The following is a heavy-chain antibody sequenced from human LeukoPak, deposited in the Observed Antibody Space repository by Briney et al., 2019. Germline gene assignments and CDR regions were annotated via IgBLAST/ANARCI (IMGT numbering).Heavy chain of an antibody. CDR2: IYNRGST. Sequence: SETLSLTCTVSGGSISSGDYYWSWIRQPPGKGLEWIGYIYNRGSTNYNPSLKSRVTISVDTSKNQFSLKLSSVTAADTAVYYCAGMSNGYNYYGMGVWGQGTTVTVSS. D-gene: IGHD3-22*01. CDR1: GGSISSGDYY. V-gene: IGHV4-30-4*01. CDR3: AGMSNGYNYYGMGV. J-gene: IGHJ6*02.